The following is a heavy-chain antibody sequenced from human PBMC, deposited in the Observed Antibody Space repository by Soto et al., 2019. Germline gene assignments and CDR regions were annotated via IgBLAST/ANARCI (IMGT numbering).Heavy chain of an antibody. CDR3: TRKTPPTGMEV. Sequence: EVQLVEFGGGLVQPGGSLRLSCAASGFTLSSYDIHWVRQATGEGLAWVAGIGSGGDINYADSVKGRFIISREDGKNSLYLQMNNLRVGDTAVYYCTRKTPPTGMEVWGQGATVTVSS. CDR2: IGSGGDI. J-gene: IGHJ6*02. D-gene: IGHD3-9*01. CDR1: GFTLSSYD. V-gene: IGHV3-13*01.